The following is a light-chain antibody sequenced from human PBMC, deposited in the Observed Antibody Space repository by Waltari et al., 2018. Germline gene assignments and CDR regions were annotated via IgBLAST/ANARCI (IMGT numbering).Light chain of an antibody. Sequence: QSALTQPASVSGSPGQSITISCTGTSSDIGANNYVSWYRQHPGKAPKLILYHVTTRPSGVSNRFSGSKSGNTASLTISGLQAEDEADYFCSSYKITYTRVFGGGTKLTVL. CDR2: HVT. CDR1: SSDIGANNY. J-gene: IGLJ3*02. CDR3: SSYKITYTRV. V-gene: IGLV2-14*01.